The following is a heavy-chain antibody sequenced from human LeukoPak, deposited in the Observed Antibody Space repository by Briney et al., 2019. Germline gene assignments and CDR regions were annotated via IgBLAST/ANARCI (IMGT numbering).Heavy chain of an antibody. CDR1: GFTLDNYW. Sequence: GGSLRLSCEVSGFTLDNYWMSWVRQAPGKGPEWVANINQDGSEKNYLDSVKGRFTISRDNAKNSVYLQMNSLRVEDTAVYVCTRDGGGWSDSWGQGTLVTVSS. D-gene: IGHD4-23*01. J-gene: IGHJ5*01. V-gene: IGHV3-7*01. CDR2: INQDGSEK. CDR3: TRDGGGWSDS.